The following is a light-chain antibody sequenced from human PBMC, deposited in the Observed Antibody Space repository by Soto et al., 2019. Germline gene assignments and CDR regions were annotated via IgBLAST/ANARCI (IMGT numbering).Light chain of an antibody. V-gene: IGKV3-15*01. CDR2: GAS. Sequence: PGPLSLSPGERAPLSRRPSQSVSSNLAWYQQKPGQAPRLLIYGASTRATGIPARFSGSGSGTEFTLTISSRQSEDFEVYYCQKYKHCPTRTTFGQGAK. CDR3: QKYKHCPTRTT. J-gene: IGKJ1*01. CDR1: QSVSSN.